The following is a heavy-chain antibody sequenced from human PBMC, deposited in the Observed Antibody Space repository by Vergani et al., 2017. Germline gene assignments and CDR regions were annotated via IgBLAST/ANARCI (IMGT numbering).Heavy chain of an antibody. CDR1: GFTFSDYY. V-gene: IGHV3-11*06. CDR2: ISSSSSYT. CDR3: AREYDSSGYYEGNSYYFDY. Sequence: QVQLVESGGGLVKPGGSLRLSCAASGFTFSDYYMSWIRQAPGKGLEWVSYISSSSSYTNYADSVKGRFTISRDNAKNSLYLQMNSLRAEDTAVYYCAREYDSSGYYEGNSYYFDYWGQGTLVTVSS. D-gene: IGHD3-22*01. J-gene: IGHJ4*02.